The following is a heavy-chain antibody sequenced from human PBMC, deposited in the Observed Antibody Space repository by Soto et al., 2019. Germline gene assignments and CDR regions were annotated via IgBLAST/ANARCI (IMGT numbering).Heavy chain of an antibody. CDR3: AKDRSSTSCYTFDY. CDR1: GFTFSNYA. Sequence: GGSLRLSCAASGFTFSNYAMTWVRQGPGKGLEWVSAINGSGGSTYYADSVKGRFTISRDSSKNTLYLQMNSLRAEDTAVYYCAKDRSSTSCYTFDYWGQGTLVTVSS. CDR2: INGSGGST. D-gene: IGHD2-2*02. J-gene: IGHJ4*02. V-gene: IGHV3-23*01.